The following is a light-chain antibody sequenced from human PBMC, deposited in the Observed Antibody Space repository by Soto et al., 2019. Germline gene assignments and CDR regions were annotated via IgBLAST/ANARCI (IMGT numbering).Light chain of an antibody. CDR3: HQHSHWPPWT. Sequence: EVGLTQSQANLSLSPGERATLSCRASENVRTFVAWYQQKPGQAPRLLIYGASNRATGIPARFSGSGSGTDFTLTISNLEPEDFAVYYCHQHSHWPPWTFGQGTKVDIK. CDR1: ENVRTF. J-gene: IGKJ1*01. V-gene: IGKV3-11*01. CDR2: GAS.